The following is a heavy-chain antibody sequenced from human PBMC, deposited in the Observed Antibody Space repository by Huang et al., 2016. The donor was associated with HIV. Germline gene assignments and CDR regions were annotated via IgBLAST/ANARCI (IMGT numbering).Heavy chain of an antibody. Sequence: QVQLVQSGVEVKKPGASVKVSCKASGYTFTSSGISWVRQAPGQGLGWSGGISANNGVTNYAKNGQGKSTMTTDTSTSTAYMELRSLRSDDTAVYYCARDSPLLGVVIVVVPTAPNAFDIWGQGTMVTVSS. J-gene: IGHJ3*02. CDR2: ISANNGVT. V-gene: IGHV1-18*01. CDR3: ARDSPLLGVVIVVVPTAPNAFDI. CDR1: GYTFTSSG. D-gene: IGHD2-2*01.